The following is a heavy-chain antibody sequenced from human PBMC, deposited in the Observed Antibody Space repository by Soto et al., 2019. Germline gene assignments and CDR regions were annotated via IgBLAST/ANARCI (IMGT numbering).Heavy chain of an antibody. CDR3: ARGGNRYITN. V-gene: IGHV4-59*07. D-gene: IGHD1-20*01. CDR1: RGSMSNYY. Sequence: SDTLSRTCPVSRGSMSNYYWSWVRRPPGKALEWIGYIFYTGSINYNPSLKSRVTISLDTYNNQFSLNLNSVTAADTAVYYCARGGNRYITNCGQGTLVTVSS. CDR2: IFYTGSI. J-gene: IGHJ4*02.